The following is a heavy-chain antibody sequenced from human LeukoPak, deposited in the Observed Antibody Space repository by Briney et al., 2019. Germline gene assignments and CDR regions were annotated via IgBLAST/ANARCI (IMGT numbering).Heavy chain of an antibody. J-gene: IGHJ6*02. Sequence: SETLSLTCTVSGGSISSSDYYWGWIRQPPGKGLEWIGYIYHSGSTYYNPSLKSRVTISVDRSKNQFSLKLSSVTAADTAVYYCARLGIFGVVPYYYYYGMDVWGQGTTVTVSS. CDR2: IYHSGST. CDR1: GGSISSSDYY. D-gene: IGHD3-3*01. V-gene: IGHV4-30-2*01. CDR3: ARLGIFGVVPYYYYYGMDV.